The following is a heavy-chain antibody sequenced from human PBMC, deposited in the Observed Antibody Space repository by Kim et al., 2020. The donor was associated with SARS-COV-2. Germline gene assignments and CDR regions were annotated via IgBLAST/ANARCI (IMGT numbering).Heavy chain of an antibody. CDR1: GGSISSSSYY. V-gene: IGHV4-39*01. D-gene: IGHD6-13*01. CDR2: IYYSGST. J-gene: IGHJ4*02. CDR3: AYSSSWNRFGY. Sequence: SETLSLTCTVSGGSISSSSYYWGWIRQPPGKGLEWIGSIYYSGSTYYNPSLKSRVTISVDTSKNQFSLKLSSVTAADTAVYYCAYSSSWNRFGYWGQGTLVTVSS.